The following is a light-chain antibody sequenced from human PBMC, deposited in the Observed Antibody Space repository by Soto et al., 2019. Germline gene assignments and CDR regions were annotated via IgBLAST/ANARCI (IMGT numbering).Light chain of an antibody. CDR1: SSDVGGYKY. Sequence: QSALTQPASVSGYPGQSITISCTGTSSDVGGYKYVSWYQQHPGKAPKLMIYEVSNRPSGVSNRFSGSKSGNTASLTISGLQAEDEADYYCSSYTSSITYVFGTGTKLTVL. J-gene: IGLJ1*01. CDR3: SSYTSSITYV. CDR2: EVS. V-gene: IGLV2-14*01.